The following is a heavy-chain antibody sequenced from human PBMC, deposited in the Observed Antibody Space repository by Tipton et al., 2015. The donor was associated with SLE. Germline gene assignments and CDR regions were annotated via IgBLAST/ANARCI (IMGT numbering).Heavy chain of an antibody. J-gene: IGHJ3*02. D-gene: IGHD6-6*01. CDR2: IYSGGST. Sequence: SLRLSCAASGFTVSSNYMSWVRQAPGKGLEWVSVIYSGGSTYYADSVKGRFTISRDNSKNSLYLQMNSLRAEDTAVYYCARDRAARPGDAFDIWGQGTMVPVSS. CDR1: GFTVSSNY. CDR3: ARDRAARPGDAFDI. V-gene: IGHV3-53*01.